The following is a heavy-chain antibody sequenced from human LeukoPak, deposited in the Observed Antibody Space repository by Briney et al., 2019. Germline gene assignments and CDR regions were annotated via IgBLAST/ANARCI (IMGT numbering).Heavy chain of an antibody. Sequence: GGSLRLSCAASGFTFNSYAMIWVRQAPGKGLEWVSGISGSGGDTHYAESVKGRFTISRDNAKNSPYLQMNSLRAEDTAVYYCARVAMYYYDSSGYYYEDYWGQGTLVTVSS. D-gene: IGHD3-22*01. CDR1: GFTFNSYA. J-gene: IGHJ4*02. CDR3: ARVAMYYYDSSGYYYEDY. CDR2: ISGSGGDT. V-gene: IGHV3-23*01.